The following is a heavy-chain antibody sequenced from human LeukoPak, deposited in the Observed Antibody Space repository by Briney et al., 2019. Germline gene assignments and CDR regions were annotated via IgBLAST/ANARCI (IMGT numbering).Heavy chain of an antibody. CDR3: ARERSSSGGHNWFDP. V-gene: IGHV4-39*07. J-gene: IGHJ5*02. CDR1: GGYIITSGHY. D-gene: IGHD4-23*01. Sequence: SETLSLTCTVSGGYIITSGHYWGWIRQLPGKGLEWIGSIYYTGVTSTNPFFRSRMSISVDTSKNQFSLNLTSVTAADAAVYYCARERSSSGGHNWFDPWGQGTLVTVSS. CDR2: IYYTGVT.